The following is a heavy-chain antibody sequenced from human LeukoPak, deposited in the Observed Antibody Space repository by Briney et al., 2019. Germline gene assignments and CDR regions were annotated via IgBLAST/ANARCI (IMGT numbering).Heavy chain of an antibody. CDR1: GGSFSGYY. J-gene: IGHJ6*02. Sequence: SETLSLTCAVYGGSFSGYYWSWIRQPPGKGLEWIGEINHSGGTNYNPSLKSRVTISVDTSKNQFSLKLSSVTAADTAVYYCARYRGCSSTSCYTSYYYYGMDVWGQGTTVTVSS. CDR3: ARYRGCSSTSCYTSYYYYGMDV. V-gene: IGHV4-34*01. CDR2: INHSGGT. D-gene: IGHD2-2*02.